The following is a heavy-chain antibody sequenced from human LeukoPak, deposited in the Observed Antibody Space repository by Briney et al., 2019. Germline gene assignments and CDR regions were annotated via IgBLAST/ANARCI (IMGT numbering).Heavy chain of an antibody. CDR1: GFTFSSYA. Sequence: GGSLRLSCAASGFTFSSYAMHWVRQAPGKGLEWVAVISYDGSNKYYADSVKGRFTISRDNSKNTLYLQMNSLRAEDTAVYYCARDPLTAGTFWYFDYWGQGTLVTVSS. D-gene: IGHD6-13*01. CDR3: ARDPLTAGTFWYFDY. CDR2: ISYDGSNK. J-gene: IGHJ4*02. V-gene: IGHV3-30*04.